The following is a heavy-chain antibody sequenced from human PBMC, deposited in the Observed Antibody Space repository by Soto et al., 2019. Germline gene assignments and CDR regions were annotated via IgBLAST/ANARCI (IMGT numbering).Heavy chain of an antibody. Sequence: QVQLQPWGAGLLKPSETLSLTCAVYGGSFSGYYWSWIRQPPGKGLEWIGEINHSGSTNYNPSLNSRVTISVDTSKNQVSLKLSSVTAADTAVYYCARGGAVAGNMLAFDIWGHGTMVTVSS. J-gene: IGHJ3*02. CDR1: GGSFSGYY. CDR3: ARGGAVAGNMLAFDI. V-gene: IGHV4-34*01. D-gene: IGHD6-19*01. CDR2: INHSGST.